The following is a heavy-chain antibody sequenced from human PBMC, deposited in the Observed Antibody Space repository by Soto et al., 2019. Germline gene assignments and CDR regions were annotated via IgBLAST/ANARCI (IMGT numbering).Heavy chain of an antibody. CDR1: GFTLSDYY. Sequence: QVQLVESGGGLVKPGGSLRLSCAASGFTLSDYYMSWIRQAPGKGLEWVSYISGSGSSIYYADSVKGRFTISRDNAKNSLYLHLHSLRAEDTAVYYCARVTGQQLVLGYWGQGTLVTVSS. J-gene: IGHJ4*02. CDR2: ISGSGSSI. V-gene: IGHV3-11*01. D-gene: IGHD6-13*01. CDR3: ARVTGQQLVLGY.